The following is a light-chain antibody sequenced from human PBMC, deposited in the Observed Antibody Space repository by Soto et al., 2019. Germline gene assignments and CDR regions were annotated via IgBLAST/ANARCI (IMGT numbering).Light chain of an antibody. CDR2: KAS. J-gene: IGKJ1*01. CDR3: QQYNRTWT. Sequence: DIQMTQSPSTLSASVGDRVTITCRASQSISSWLAWYQQKPGKAPKLLIYKASSLESGVPSRFSGSGSGTEFTLTISSLQPDYFATYYCQQYNRTWTFGQGTKVEIK. V-gene: IGKV1-5*03. CDR1: QSISSW.